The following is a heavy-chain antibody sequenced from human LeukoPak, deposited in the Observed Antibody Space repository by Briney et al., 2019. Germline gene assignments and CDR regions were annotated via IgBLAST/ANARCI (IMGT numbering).Heavy chain of an antibody. CDR3: ARALNPLSGTYYFDY. J-gene: IGHJ4*02. V-gene: IGHV4-4*07. Sequence: SETLSLTCSVSGASINSHYWTWIRQPAGKGLEWIGRIYVTGSTDYSPSLQSRVTMSVDTSKNQFSLNLISVTAADTAVYYCARALNPLSGTYYFDYWGRGILVFVSS. CDR2: IYVTGST. D-gene: IGHD3-10*01. CDR1: GASINSHY.